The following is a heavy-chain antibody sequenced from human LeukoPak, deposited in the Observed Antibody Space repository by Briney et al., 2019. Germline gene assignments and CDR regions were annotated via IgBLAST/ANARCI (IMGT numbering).Heavy chain of an antibody. J-gene: IGHJ4*02. CDR2: INPSGGRT. V-gene: IGHV1-46*01. CDR1: GYTFTDYY. CDR3: ARLDSSGWYGGDY. D-gene: IGHD6-19*01. Sequence: ASVKVSCKASGYTFTDYYIHWVRQAPGQGLEWMGIINPSGGRTNYAQKFQGRVTITTDESTSTAYMELSSLRSEDTAVYYCARLDSSGWYGGDYWGQGTLVTVSS.